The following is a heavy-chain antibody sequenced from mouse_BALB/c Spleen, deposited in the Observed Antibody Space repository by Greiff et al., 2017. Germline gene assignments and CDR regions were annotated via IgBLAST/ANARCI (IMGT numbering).Heavy chain of an antibody. CDR2: ILPGSGST. Sequence: VQLVESGAELMKPGASVKISCKATGYTFSSYWIEWVKQRPGHGLEWIGEILPGSGSTNYNEKFKGKATFTADTSSNTAYMQLSSLTSEDSAVYYCARRRGGYYDWYFDVWGAGTTVTVSS. J-gene: IGHJ1*01. D-gene: IGHD2-3*01. CDR3: ARRRGGYYDWYFDV. V-gene: IGHV1-9*01. CDR1: GYTFSSYW.